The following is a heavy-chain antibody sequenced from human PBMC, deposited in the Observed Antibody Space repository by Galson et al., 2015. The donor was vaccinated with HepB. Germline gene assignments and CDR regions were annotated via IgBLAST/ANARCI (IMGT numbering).Heavy chain of an antibody. CDR1: GFTFSSYG. J-gene: IGHJ6*02. Sequence: SLRLSCAASGFTFSSYGMHWVRQAPGKGLEWVAFIRYDGSNKYYADSVKGRFTISRDNSKNTLYLRMNSLRAEDTAVYYCAKDRQRGSGSYWFPYYYGMDVWGQGTTVTVSS. CDR2: IRYDGSNK. V-gene: IGHV3-30*02. CDR3: AKDRQRGSGSYWFPYYYGMDV. D-gene: IGHD3-10*01.